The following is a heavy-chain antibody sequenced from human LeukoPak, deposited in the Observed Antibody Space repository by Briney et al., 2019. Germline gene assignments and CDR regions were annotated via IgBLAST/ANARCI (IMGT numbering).Heavy chain of an antibody. D-gene: IGHD6-6*01. V-gene: IGHV4-59*01. CDR2: IFDNGNT. CDR3: ATRPADTTWYGVFDY. J-gene: IGHJ4*02. Sequence: XMGYIFDNGNTDYNPSLKSRLTMSIDTSRNQFSLKLTSVTAADTALYFCATRPADTTWYGVFDYWSQG.